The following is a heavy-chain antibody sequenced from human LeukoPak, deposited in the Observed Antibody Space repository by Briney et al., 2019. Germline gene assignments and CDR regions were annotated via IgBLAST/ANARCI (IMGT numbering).Heavy chain of an antibody. D-gene: IGHD1-20*01. V-gene: IGHV3-21*01. CDR1: GFTFSSYS. CDR2: ISSSSSYI. J-gene: IGHJ4*02. CDR3: ATTKVSYYYFDY. Sequence: GGSLRLSCAASGFTFSSYSMNWVRQAPGKGLEWVSSISSSSSYIYYADSVKGRFTISRDNAKNSLYLQMNSLRAEDTAVYYCATTKVSYYYFDYWGQGTLVTVSS.